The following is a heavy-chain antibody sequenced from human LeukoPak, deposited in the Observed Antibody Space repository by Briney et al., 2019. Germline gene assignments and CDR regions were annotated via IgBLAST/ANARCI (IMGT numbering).Heavy chain of an antibody. V-gene: IGHV4-61*01. Sequence: PSETLSLTCSVSGGSVSSDSYYWSWIRQPPGKGLEWIGHVYYSGSTNYNPSLKSRVTISVDTSKNQFSLKLSSVTAADTAGYYRARDYSSSWYPHWFDPWGQGTLVTVSS. CDR3: ARDYSSSWYPHWFDP. CDR2: VYYSGST. CDR1: GGSVSSDSYY. J-gene: IGHJ5*02. D-gene: IGHD6-13*01.